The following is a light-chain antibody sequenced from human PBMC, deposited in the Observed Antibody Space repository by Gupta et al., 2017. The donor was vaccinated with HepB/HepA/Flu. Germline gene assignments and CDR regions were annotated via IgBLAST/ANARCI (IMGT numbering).Light chain of an antibody. V-gene: IGKV1-9*01. CDR3: QHLYNSPPT. J-gene: IGKJ1*01. Sequence: DIKLTQSPSFLSASVGDRVTITCRPRQGISSYLGWYQQKPGKAPKVLMYAASTVQSGVPSRFSGSGSETEFTLTSSSLQPEDFATYFCQHLYNSPPTFGQGTKVEVK. CDR2: AAS. CDR1: QGISSY.